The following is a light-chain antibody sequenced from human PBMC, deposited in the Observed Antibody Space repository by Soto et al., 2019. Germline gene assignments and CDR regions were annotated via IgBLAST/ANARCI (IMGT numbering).Light chain of an antibody. V-gene: IGLV2-14*03. CDR3: GSYTTDNIPQIV. J-gene: IGLJ1*01. CDR1: SSDVGGYNY. CDR2: DVS. Sequence: QSVLTQPATVSESPGQSITISCTGTSSDVGGYNYVSWYQHHPGKAPKLIIYDVSNRPSGVSIRFSGSKSDNTASLTISGLQPEDEADNHSGSYTTDNIPQIVFGTGTKVTVL.